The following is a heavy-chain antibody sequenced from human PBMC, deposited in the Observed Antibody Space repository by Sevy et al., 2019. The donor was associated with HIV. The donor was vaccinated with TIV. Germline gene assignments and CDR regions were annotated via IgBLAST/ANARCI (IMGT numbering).Heavy chain of an antibody. V-gene: IGHV4-39*01. D-gene: IGHD3-9*01. Sequence: SETLSLTCTVSGDSISSSPYYWGWIRQSHGKGLEWIGSIYYSGSTYYNPSLKSRVPISVDTSKNQFSLMRNSVTAAETAVYYCARQVGQLRFFDWSPGYFDYWGQGILVTVSS. CDR2: IYYSGST. CDR3: ARQVGQLRFFDWSPGYFDY. J-gene: IGHJ4*02. CDR1: GDSISSSPYY.